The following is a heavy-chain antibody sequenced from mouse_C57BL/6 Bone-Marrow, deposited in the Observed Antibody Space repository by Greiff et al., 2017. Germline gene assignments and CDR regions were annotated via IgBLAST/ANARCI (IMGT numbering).Heavy chain of an antibody. J-gene: IGHJ3*01. CDR1: GYTFTDYE. CDR2: IYPETGGT. D-gene: IGHD2-3*01. Sequence: QVQLQQSGAELVRPGASVTLSCKASGYTFTDYEMHWVKQTPVHGLAWIGAIYPETGGTAYNQKFKGKAILTADKSSSTAYMELCSLTSEDSAVYYCARSYEPCADWGQGTLVTVSA. V-gene: IGHV1-15*01. CDR3: ARSYEPCAD.